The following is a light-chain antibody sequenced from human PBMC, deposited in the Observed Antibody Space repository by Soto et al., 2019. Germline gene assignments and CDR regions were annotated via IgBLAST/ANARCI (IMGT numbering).Light chain of an antibody. V-gene: IGKV1-5*03. CDR3: QHYGRGSPIA. Sequence: DIHMTQSPSTLSGSVGDRVTITCRASQTISSWLAWYQQKPGKAPKLLIYKASSLESGVPSRFSGSGSGTDFTLIINRLQPEDFALYFCQHYGRGSPIAFGLGTRLEI. CDR1: QTISSW. J-gene: IGKJ5*01. CDR2: KAS.